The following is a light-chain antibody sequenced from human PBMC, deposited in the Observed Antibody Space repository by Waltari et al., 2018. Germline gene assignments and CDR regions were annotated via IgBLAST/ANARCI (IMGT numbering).Light chain of an antibody. Sequence: QLVLTQSPSVSASLGASVKLTCTLSSGHSSNLIAWLQQQPEKGPRFLMKVNSDGSHTKGDDIPDRFSGSSSGAERYLTISGLQSEDEAEYYCETGGHGTWVIGGGTKVTVL. V-gene: IGLV4-69*01. CDR3: ETGGHGTWV. CDR2: VNSDGSH. J-gene: IGLJ3*02. CDR1: SGHSSNL.